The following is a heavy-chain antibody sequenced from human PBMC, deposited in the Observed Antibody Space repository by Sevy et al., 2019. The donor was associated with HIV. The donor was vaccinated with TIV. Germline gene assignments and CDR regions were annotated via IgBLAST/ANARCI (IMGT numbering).Heavy chain of an antibody. CDR3: ARHVCTPFIRSFDS. J-gene: IGHJ4*02. V-gene: IGHV3-48*02. D-gene: IGHD3-3*02. Sequence: GGSLRLSCVVSGLTFSSDSMNWVRQAPGKGLEWLAYISSSSRTIYYADSVEGRFTISRDNDKKSVFLQMNNLRDEDSATYYCARHVCTPFIRSFDSWGQGTLVTVSS. CDR2: ISSSSRTI. CDR1: GLTFSSDS.